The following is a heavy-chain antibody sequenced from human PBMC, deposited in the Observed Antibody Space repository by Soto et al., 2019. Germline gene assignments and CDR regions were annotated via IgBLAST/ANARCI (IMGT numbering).Heavy chain of an antibody. V-gene: IGHV1-18*01. Sequence: QIQLVQSGAEVEKPGASEKVSCKASGYTFISYGISWVRQAPGQGLEWMGWISPYNDNTKYAQTLQGRVTLTTDTSTRTAYMELRTLRSDDTAVYYCAREGYYSGSGSFSPPRYYGMDVWGQGTTVTVSS. J-gene: IGHJ6*02. CDR3: AREGYYSGSGSFSPPRYYGMDV. CDR1: GYTFISYG. D-gene: IGHD3-10*01. CDR2: ISPYNDNT.